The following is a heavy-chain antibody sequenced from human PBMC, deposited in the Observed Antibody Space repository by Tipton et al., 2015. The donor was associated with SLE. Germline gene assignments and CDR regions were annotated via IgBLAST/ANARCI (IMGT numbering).Heavy chain of an antibody. V-gene: IGHV4-59*01. CDR3: ARGARGYSYG. D-gene: IGHD5-18*01. CDR1: GGSIRSYY. Sequence: TLSLTCTVSGGSIRSYYWSWIRQPPGKGLEWIGNIYYSGSTNNNPSLKSRVTISVDTSKNQFSLKLTSVTAADTAVYYCARGARGYSYGWGQGALVTVSS. J-gene: IGHJ4*02. CDR2: IYYSGST.